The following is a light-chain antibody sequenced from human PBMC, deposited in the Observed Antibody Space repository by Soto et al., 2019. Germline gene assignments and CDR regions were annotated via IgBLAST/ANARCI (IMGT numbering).Light chain of an antibody. J-gene: IGLJ2*01. Sequence: QSALTQPASVSGSPGQSITISCTGTSSDVGAYNYVSWYQQHPGKAPKLMIVEVNNRPSGVSNRFSGTKSGNTASLAISGLQAEDEADYYCSSYTSSSTLVFGGGTKLTVL. CDR2: EVN. CDR1: SSDVGAYNY. V-gene: IGLV2-14*01. CDR3: SSYTSSSTLV.